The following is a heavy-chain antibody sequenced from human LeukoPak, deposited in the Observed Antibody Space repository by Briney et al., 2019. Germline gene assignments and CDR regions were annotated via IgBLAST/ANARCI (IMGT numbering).Heavy chain of an antibody. J-gene: IGHJ6*04. V-gene: IGHV3-53*01. CDR3: ARERAYYGSGTSYGMDV. CDR1: GFTVSSNY. CDR2: IYSGGST. Sequence: GGSLRLSCAAPGFTVSSNYMSWVRQAPGKGLEWVSVIYSGGSTYYADSVKGRFTISRDNSKNTLYLQMNSLRAEDTAVYYCARERAYYGSGTSYGMDVWGKGTTVTVSS. D-gene: IGHD3-10*01.